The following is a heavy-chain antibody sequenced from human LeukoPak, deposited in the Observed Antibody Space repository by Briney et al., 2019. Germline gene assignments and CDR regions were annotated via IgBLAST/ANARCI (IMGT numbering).Heavy chain of an antibody. CDR2: IFYNGIT. V-gene: IGHV4-39*07. CDR3: ARVGLRGPPVP. CDR1: GGSIRSNNYY. Sequence: PSETLSLTCTVSGGSIRSNNYYWGWIRQPPGKGLEWIGNIFYNGITYYNPSLRSRVTISVDTSKNQFSLKLSSVTAADTAVYYCARVGLRGPPVPWGQGTLVTVSS. J-gene: IGHJ5*02. D-gene: IGHD3-16*01.